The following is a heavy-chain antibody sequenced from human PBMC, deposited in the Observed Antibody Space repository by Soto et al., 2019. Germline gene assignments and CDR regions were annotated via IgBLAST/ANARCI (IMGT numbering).Heavy chain of an antibody. J-gene: IGHJ4*02. Sequence: EVQLLESGGGLVQPGGSLRLSCAASGFTFSTYAMGWVRQAPGKGLEWVSAMSGSGGGTYYADSVKGRFTISRDNSKNTLYRQMNSLRAEDTAVYYCAKWTTGSGRSAFDYWGQGTLVTVSS. V-gene: IGHV3-23*01. CDR3: AKWTTGSGRSAFDY. CDR1: GFTFSTYA. D-gene: IGHD1-26*01. CDR2: MSGSGGGT.